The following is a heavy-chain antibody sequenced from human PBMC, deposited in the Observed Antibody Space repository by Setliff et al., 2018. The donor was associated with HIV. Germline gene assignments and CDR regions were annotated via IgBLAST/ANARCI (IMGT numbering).Heavy chain of an antibody. CDR2: ISRAGSER. CDR3: VRGGADCESDCY. CDR1: GFTFTGNW. Sequence: RLYCAASGFTFTGNWMNWIRQAPGKGLEWMTNISRAGSERNYVDSVRGRFTISRDNAKNSLYLQMNRLRVEDTALYYCVRGGADCESDCYWCQGAMVTASS. J-gene: IGHJ4*02. V-gene: IGHV3-7*01. D-gene: IGHD2-21*01.